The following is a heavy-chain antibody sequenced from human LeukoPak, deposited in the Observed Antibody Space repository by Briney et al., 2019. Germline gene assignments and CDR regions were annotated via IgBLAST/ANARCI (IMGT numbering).Heavy chain of an antibody. CDR2: ISYDGSNK. V-gene: IGHV3-30-3*01. D-gene: IGHD2-2*01. CDR1: GFTFSSYA. Sequence: GGSLRLSCAASGFTFSSYAMHWVRQAPGKGLEWVAVISYDGSNKYYADSVKGRFTISRDNSKNTLYLQMNSLRSDDTAVYYCARDSPFPSVVPAALGYPDDAFDIWGQGTMVTVSS. J-gene: IGHJ3*02. CDR3: ARDSPFPSVVPAALGYPDDAFDI.